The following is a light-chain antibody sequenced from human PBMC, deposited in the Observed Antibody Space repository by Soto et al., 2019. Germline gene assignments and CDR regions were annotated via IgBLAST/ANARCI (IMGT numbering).Light chain of an antibody. V-gene: IGKV3-20*01. CDR2: GAS. Sequence: VLTQSPGTLSLSPGEIATLSCRASQSVTHNYLAWYQQKPGRAPRLLFYGASGRIAGIPDRLSGSGSGTYFTLSISSLEPEDFSASYCLPHGSPIRTFGQGTKVEIQ. J-gene: IGKJ1*01. CDR1: QSVTHNY. CDR3: LPHGSPIRT.